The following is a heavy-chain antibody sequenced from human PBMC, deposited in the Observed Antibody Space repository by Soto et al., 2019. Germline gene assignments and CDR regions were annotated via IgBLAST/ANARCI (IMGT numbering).Heavy chain of an antibody. Sequence: GGSLRLSCAASGFTFSSYAMSWVRQAPGKGLEWVSAISGSGGSTYYADSVKGRFTISRDNSKNTLDLQMNSLRAEDTAVYYCAKDLWDIWAFDIWGQGTMVTVSS. V-gene: IGHV3-23*01. CDR3: AKDLWDIWAFDI. CDR1: GFTFSSYA. CDR2: ISGSGGST. D-gene: IGHD2-15*01. J-gene: IGHJ3*02.